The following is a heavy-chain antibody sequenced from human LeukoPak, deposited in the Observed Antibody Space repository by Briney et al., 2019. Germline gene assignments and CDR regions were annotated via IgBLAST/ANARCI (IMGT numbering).Heavy chain of an antibody. CDR3: ARTRYYYNSWSYGAPYYFDY. J-gene: IGHJ4*02. D-gene: IGHD3-10*01. CDR1: DESFSGYY. Sequence: PSETLSLTCGVYDESFSGYYWSWIRQPPGKGLEWIGEINQSGSTNYSPSLKSRVTISLDTSKNHFSLNMSSVTAADTALYYCARTRYYYNSWSYGAPYYFDYWGQGTLVTVSS. V-gene: IGHV4-34*01. CDR2: INQSGST.